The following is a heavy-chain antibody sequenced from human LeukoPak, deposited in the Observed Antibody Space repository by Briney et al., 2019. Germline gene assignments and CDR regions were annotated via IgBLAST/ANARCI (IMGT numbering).Heavy chain of an antibody. CDR3: ATGRADDILTGYGTDY. CDR2: FGPEDGET. D-gene: IGHD3-9*01. CDR1: GYTLTELS. Sequence: GASVKVSCKVSGYTLTELSMHWVRQAPGKGLEWMGGFGPEDGETIYAQKFQGRVTMTEDTSTDTAYMELSSLRSEDTAVYYCATGRADDILTGYGTDYWGQGTLVTVSS. V-gene: IGHV1-24*01. J-gene: IGHJ4*02.